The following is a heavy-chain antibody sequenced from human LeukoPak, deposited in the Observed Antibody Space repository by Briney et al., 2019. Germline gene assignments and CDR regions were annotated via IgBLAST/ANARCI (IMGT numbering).Heavy chain of an antibody. CDR2: IYAGGRT. CDR3: ARVIYQLVFDY. J-gene: IGHJ4*02. CDR1: GLTVSSNY. V-gene: IGHV3-53*04. D-gene: IGHD2-2*01. Sequence: GGSLRLSCAASGLTVSSNYMSWVRQAPGRGLEWVSVIYAGGRTYYADSVKGRFTISRHNSNNTLYLQMNSLRPGDTAVYYCARVIYQLVFDYWGQGTLVSVSS.